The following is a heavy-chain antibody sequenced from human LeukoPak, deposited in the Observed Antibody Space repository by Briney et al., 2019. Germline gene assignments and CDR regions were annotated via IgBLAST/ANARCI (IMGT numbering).Heavy chain of an antibody. CDR1: GYTFTGYY. D-gene: IGHD2-21*02. CDR3: ATAGSPTAAFDI. CDR2: INPNSGGT. J-gene: IGHJ3*02. V-gene: IGHV1-2*02. Sequence: ASVKVSCKASGYTFTGYYMHWVRQAPGQGLEWMGWINPNSGGTNYAQKFQGRVTMTSDTSNTTAYMELSRLRFDDTAVYYCATAGSPTAAFDIWGQGTMVTVSS.